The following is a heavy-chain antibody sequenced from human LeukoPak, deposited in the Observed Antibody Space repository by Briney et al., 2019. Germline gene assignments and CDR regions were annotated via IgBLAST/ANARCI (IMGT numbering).Heavy chain of an antibody. CDR3: ARRYNSGWGVGFDP. J-gene: IGHJ5*02. CDR2: INSERSST. D-gene: IGHD6-19*01. V-gene: IGHV3-74*01. Sequence: GGSLRLSCAASGFTFSGYWMHWVRQAPGKGLVWFSRINSERSSTSYAVTVKGRFPLSTYIAKTTLYLQMNSLRAEDTAVYYCARRYNSGWGVGFDPWGQGTLVTVSS. CDR1: GFTFSGYW.